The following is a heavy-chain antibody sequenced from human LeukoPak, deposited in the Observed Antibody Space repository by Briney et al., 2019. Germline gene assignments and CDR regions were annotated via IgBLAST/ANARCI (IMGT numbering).Heavy chain of an antibody. CDR1: GGSFSGYY. Sequence: SETLSLTCAVYGGSFSGYYWSWIRQPPGKGLEWIGEINHSGSTNYNPSLKSRVTISVDTSKNQFSLKLSSVTAANTAVYYCARGRSNYVPFDYWGQGTLVTVSS. J-gene: IGHJ4*02. CDR3: ARGRSNYVPFDY. CDR2: INHSGST. D-gene: IGHD4-11*01. V-gene: IGHV4-34*01.